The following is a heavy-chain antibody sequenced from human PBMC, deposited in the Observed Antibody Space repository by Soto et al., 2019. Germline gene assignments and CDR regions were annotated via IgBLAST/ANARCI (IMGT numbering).Heavy chain of an antibody. D-gene: IGHD1-7*01. V-gene: IGHV3-23*01. CDR2: IGANGQGI. J-gene: IGHJ4*02. CDR1: GFTFNNYA. CDR3: AKDRNYPRDQFHN. Sequence: PGRSLSLSCAASGFTFNNYAMSWVRQAPGKGLEWVSAIGANGQGIYYADSVKGRFIISRDSSKNTVFLHMDSLTAEDTAVYYCAKDRNYPRDQFHNWGQGTLVTVYS.